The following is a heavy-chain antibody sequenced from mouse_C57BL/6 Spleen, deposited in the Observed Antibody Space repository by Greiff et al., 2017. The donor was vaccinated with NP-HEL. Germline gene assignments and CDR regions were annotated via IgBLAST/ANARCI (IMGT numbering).Heavy chain of an antibody. J-gene: IGHJ1*03. CDR2: IDPENGDT. Sequence: EVQLQQSGAELVRPGASVKLSCTASGFNIKDDYMHWVKQRPEQGLEWIGWIDPENGDTEYASKFQGKATITADTSSNTAYLQLSSLTSEDTAVYYCTVTGTDWYFDAWGTGTTVTVSS. CDR3: TVTGTDWYFDA. D-gene: IGHD4-1*01. V-gene: IGHV14-4*01. CDR1: GFNIKDDY.